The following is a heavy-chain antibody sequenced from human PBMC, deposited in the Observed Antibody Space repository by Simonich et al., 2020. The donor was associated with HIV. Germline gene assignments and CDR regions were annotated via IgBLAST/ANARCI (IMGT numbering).Heavy chain of an antibody. V-gene: IGHV1-2*06. CDR2: IKPNRGGT. CDR1: GYTFTSYD. Sequence: QVQLVQSGAEVKKPGASVKVSCKASGYTFTSYDINWVRQAPGQGLEWMGRIKPNRGGTNYAQKFQGRVTMTRDTSISTAYMELSRLRSDDTAVYYCARILPIKIIDSDAFDIWGQGTMVTVSS. CDR3: ARILPIKIIDSDAFDI. J-gene: IGHJ3*02.